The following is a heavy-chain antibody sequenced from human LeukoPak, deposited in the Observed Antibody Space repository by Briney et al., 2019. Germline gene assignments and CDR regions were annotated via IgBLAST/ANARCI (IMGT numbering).Heavy chain of an antibody. CDR2: INSDGSWT. D-gene: IGHD2/OR15-2a*01. Sequence: PGGSLRLPCGASGFTFSFYAMCWVRQAPGKGLVWVSHINSDGSWTSYADSVKGRFTISKDNAKNTVYLQMNSLRAEDTAVYYCVSFYETYWGRGTLVTVSS. J-gene: IGHJ4*02. CDR1: GFTFSFYA. V-gene: IGHV3-74*01. CDR3: VSFYETY.